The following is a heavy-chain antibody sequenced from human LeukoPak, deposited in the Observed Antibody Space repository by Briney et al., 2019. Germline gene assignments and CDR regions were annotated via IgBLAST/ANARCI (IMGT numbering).Heavy chain of an antibody. CDR1: GYTFTGYY. D-gene: IGHD3-3*01. CDR3: ARPITIFGVVIIAYDAFDI. V-gene: IGHV1-2*02. J-gene: IGHJ3*02. CDR2: INPNSGGT. Sequence: GASVKVSCKASGYTFTGYYMHWVRQAPGQGVGWMGWINPNSGGTNYAQKFQGRVTMTRDTSICTAYMELSRLRSDVTAVYYCARPITIFGVVIIAYDAFDIWGQGTMVTVSS.